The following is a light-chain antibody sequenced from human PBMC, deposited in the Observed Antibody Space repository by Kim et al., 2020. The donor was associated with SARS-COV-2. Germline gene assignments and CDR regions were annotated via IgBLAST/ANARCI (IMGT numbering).Light chain of an antibody. Sequence: AIQLTQSPSSLSASVGDRVTITCRASQDINSWLAWYQQKPGKPPKVLIADASTLQSGAPSRIIGSGSGTEFTLTISSVQPEDFATYYCQQYNSYPLTFGGGTKVDIK. CDR2: DAS. V-gene: IGKV1-13*02. J-gene: IGKJ4*01. CDR1: QDINSW. CDR3: QQYNSYPLT.